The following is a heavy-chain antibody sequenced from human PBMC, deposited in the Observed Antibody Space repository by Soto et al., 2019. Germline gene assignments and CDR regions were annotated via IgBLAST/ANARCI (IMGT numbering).Heavy chain of an antibody. D-gene: IGHD3-22*01. V-gene: IGHV4-30-2*01. Sequence: QLQLQESGSGLVKPSQTLSLTCGVSNGSISSYTHSWNWIRQPPGKGLEWIGHIYLDGTTNYNPSLRSRVTISIDRSKNQFSLNLISVTAADTAVYYCARGSDRGGYYEGFEYWGQGTLDTVSS. J-gene: IGHJ4*02. CDR2: IYLDGTT. CDR3: ARGSDRGGYYEGFEY. CDR1: NGSISSYTHS.